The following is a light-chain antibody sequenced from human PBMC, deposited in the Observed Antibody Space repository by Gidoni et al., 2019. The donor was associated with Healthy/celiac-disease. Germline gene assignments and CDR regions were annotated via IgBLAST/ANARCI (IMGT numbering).Light chain of an antibody. CDR3: QSADSSGTYVV. V-gene: IGLV3-25*03. J-gene: IGLJ2*01. Sequence: SYELTQPPSVSVSPGQTARITCSGDALPKQYAYWYQQKPGQAPVLVIYKDSERPSGIPERFSGSSSGTTVTLTICGVQAEDEAYYYCQSADSSGTYVVFGGGTKLTVL. CDR2: KDS. CDR1: ALPKQY.